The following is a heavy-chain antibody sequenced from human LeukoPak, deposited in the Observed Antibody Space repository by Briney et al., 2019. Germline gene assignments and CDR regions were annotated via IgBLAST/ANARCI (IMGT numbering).Heavy chain of an antibody. CDR3: ARGPIFGVVIMYFDY. CDR2: IIPIFGTA. V-gene: IGHV1-69*01. J-gene: IGHJ4*02. Sequence: GASVKVSCKASGGTFSSYAISWVRQAPGQGLEWMGGIIPIFGTANYAQKIQGRVTITADESTSTAYMELSSLRSEDTAVYYCARGPIFGVVIMYFDYWGQGTLVTVSS. CDR1: GGTFSSYA. D-gene: IGHD3-3*01.